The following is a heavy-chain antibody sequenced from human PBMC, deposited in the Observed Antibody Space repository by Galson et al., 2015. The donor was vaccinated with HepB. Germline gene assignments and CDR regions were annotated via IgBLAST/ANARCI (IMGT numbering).Heavy chain of an antibody. J-gene: IGHJ4*02. V-gene: IGHV1-69*13. Sequence: SVTVSCKASGGTFTSYAVNWVRQAPGQGLEWMGGIIPIFGTANYAQKFQGRVTITADESTKTAYMELSSLRSDDTAIYYCAKDERYGYSSNWYLPGYFDYWGQGTLVTVSS. D-gene: IGHD6-13*01. CDR1: GGTFTSYA. CDR3: AKDERYGYSSNWYLPGYFDY. CDR2: IIPIFGTA.